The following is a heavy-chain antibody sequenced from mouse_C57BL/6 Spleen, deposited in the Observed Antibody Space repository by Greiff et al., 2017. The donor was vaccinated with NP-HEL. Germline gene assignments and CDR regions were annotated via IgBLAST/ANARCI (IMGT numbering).Heavy chain of an antibody. CDR2: IDPSDSET. J-gene: IGHJ2*01. D-gene: IGHD2-10*02. CDR1: GYTFTSYW. Sequence: QVQLQQPGAELVRPGSSVKLSCKASGYTFTSYWMHWVKQRPIQGLEWIGNIDPSDSETHYNQKFKDKATLTVDKSSSTAYMQLSSLTSEDSAVYYCARLRYGNYDFDHWGQGTTLTVSS. V-gene: IGHV1-52*01. CDR3: ARLRYGNYDFDH.